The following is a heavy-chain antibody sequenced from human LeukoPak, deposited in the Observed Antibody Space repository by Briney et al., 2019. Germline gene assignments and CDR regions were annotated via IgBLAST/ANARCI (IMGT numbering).Heavy chain of an antibody. CDR2: IICKGDST. D-gene: IGHD3-3*01. J-gene: IGHJ3*02. V-gene: IGHV3-64*01. CDR1: GFPFSPSV. Sequence: RGGPQRLSCAASGFPFSPSVIHCVREAPGGGVEHVSSIICKGDSTYCGNSVKRRFTISRDNSKNTLSLQMGSLRPEDMGVYYCARFTSTIPDAFDIWGQGTMVSVSS. CDR3: ARFTSTIPDAFDI.